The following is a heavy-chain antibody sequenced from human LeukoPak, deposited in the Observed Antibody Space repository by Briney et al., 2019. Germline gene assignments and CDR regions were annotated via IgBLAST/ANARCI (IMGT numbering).Heavy chain of an antibody. V-gene: IGHV1-69*05. Sequence: SVKVSCKASGGTFSSYTISWVRQAPGQGLEWMGRIIPIFGTANYAQKFQGRVTITTDESTSTAYMELSSLRSEDTAVYYCARAWVYSSSWYTYWGQGTLVTVSS. J-gene: IGHJ4*02. CDR3: ARAWVYSSSWYTY. CDR1: GGTFSSYT. D-gene: IGHD6-13*01. CDR2: IIPIFGTA.